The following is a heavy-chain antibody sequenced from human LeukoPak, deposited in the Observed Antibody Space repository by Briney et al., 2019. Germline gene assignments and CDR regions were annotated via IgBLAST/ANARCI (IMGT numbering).Heavy chain of an antibody. CDR2: IRYDGSNK. CDR1: GFTFSSYG. V-gene: IGHV3-30*02. CDR3: AIIGGVVVPAALDY. J-gene: IGHJ4*02. D-gene: IGHD2-2*01. Sequence: GGSLRLSCAASGFTFSSYGMHWVRQAPGKGLEWVAFIRYDGSNKYYADSVKGRFTISRDNSKNTLYLQMNSLRAEDTAVYYCAIIGGVVVPAALDYWGQGTLVTVSS.